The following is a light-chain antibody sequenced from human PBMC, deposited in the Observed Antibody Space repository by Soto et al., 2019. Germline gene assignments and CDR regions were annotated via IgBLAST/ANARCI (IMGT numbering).Light chain of an antibody. Sequence: QSALTQPASVSGSPGQSITISCTGTSSDVGAYNYVSGYQQHPGKAPKLMIYDVNIRPSGVSNRFSGSKSGNTASLTISGLQAEDEDDYYCTSWTTSTTMKFGGGTKLTVL. CDR3: TSWTTSTTMK. CDR1: SSDVGAYNY. CDR2: DVN. J-gene: IGLJ2*01. V-gene: IGLV2-14*01.